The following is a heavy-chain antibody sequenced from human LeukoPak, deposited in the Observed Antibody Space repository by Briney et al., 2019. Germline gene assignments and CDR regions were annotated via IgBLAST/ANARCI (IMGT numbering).Heavy chain of an antibody. J-gene: IGHJ4*02. CDR3: AAGETYGDLYYFDY. D-gene: IGHD4-17*01. Sequence: GSSVKVSCKASGGTFSSYAISWVRQAPGQGLEWMGRIIPILGIANYAQKFQERVTITRDMSTSTAYMELSSLRSEDTAVYYCAAGETYGDLYYFDYWGQGTLVTVSS. V-gene: IGHV1-69*04. CDR2: IIPILGIA. CDR1: GGTFSSYA.